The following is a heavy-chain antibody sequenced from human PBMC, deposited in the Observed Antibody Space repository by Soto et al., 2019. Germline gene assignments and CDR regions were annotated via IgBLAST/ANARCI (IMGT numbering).Heavy chain of an antibody. D-gene: IGHD4-4*01. Sequence: EVQLVESGGGLVKPGGSLRLSCAASGLSFIDAWMNWVRQAPGKGLEWVGRIKSKPAGGTTDYAAPVTGRFTISRDDSRNTVYLQMSSLKTDDTAVYYCSADLPGGYSNFFDYWGQGILVTVSS. V-gene: IGHV3-15*07. CDR1: GLSFIDAW. CDR3: SADLPGGYSNFFDY. J-gene: IGHJ4*02. CDR2: IKSKPAGGTT.